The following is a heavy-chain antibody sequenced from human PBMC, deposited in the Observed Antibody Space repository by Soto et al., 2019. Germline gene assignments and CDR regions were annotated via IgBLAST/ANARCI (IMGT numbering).Heavy chain of an antibody. Sequence: QAQLVQSGAEVKKRGSSVKVSCKAPGDSFGGNTFNWVRQAPGRGLEWMGGIIPIFRTANYAQRFQGRLTITADDLTNTVYMELNRLKSEDTAVYYCARGAEGPADYNWFDLWGQGTLVTVS. D-gene: IGHD2-2*01. CDR1: GDSFGGNT. CDR3: ARGAEGPADYNWFDL. CDR2: IIPIFRTA. V-gene: IGHV1-69*19. J-gene: IGHJ5*02.